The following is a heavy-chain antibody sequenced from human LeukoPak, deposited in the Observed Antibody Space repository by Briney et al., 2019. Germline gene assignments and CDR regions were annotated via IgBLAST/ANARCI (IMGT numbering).Heavy chain of an antibody. V-gene: IGHV3-7*03. CDR1: GFTFSSYW. Sequence: GGSLRPSCAASGFTFSSYWMSWVRQAPGKGLEWVANIKQDGSEKYYVDSVKGRFTIPRDNAKNSLYLQMNSLRAEDTAVYYCARSRCSSTSCLYFQHWGQGTLVTVSS. J-gene: IGHJ1*01. D-gene: IGHD2-2*01. CDR2: IKQDGSEK. CDR3: ARSRCSSTSCLYFQH.